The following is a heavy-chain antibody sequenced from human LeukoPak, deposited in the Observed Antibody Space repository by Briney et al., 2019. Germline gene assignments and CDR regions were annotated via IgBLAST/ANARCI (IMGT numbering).Heavy chain of an antibody. CDR3: VSIDGMVRGVGY. CDR1: GGSISSGDYY. V-gene: IGHV4-30-4*08. J-gene: IGHJ4*02. Sequence: SQTLSLTCTVSGGSISSGDYYWIWIRQPPGKGLDWIGYIYYSGSTYYNPYLKSRVTISVDTSKNQFSLKLSSVTAADTAVYYCVSIDGMVRGVGYWGTGPLVTVSS. CDR2: IYYSGST. D-gene: IGHD3-10*01.